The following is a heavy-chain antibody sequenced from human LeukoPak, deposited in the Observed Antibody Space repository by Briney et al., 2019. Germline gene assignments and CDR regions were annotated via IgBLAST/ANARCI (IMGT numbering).Heavy chain of an antibody. J-gene: IGHJ4*02. CDR2: IYYSGST. Sequence: SETLSLTCTVSGGSISYYYCNWIRQSPGKGLEWIGYIYYSGSTNYNPSLKSRVTISIDTSKKHFSLKLTSVTAADTAVYYCARGAPPQNWGQGTLVTVSS. V-gene: IGHV4-59*12. CDR1: GGSISYYY. CDR3: ARGAPPQN.